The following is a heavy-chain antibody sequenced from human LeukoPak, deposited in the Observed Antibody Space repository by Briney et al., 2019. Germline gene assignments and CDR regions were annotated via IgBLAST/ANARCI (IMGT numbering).Heavy chain of an antibody. J-gene: IGHJ4*02. CDR2: IYSGGST. V-gene: IGHV3-53*01. D-gene: IGHD6-19*01. CDR1: GFTVSSNY. CDR3: ARNVYTSGWYRN. Sequence: GGSLRLSCAASGFTVSSNYMSWVRQAPGKGLEWVSTIYSGGSTYYADSVKGRFTISRDTSKNTLYLQMNSLRGEDTAVYYCARNVYTSGWYRNWGQGTLVTVSS.